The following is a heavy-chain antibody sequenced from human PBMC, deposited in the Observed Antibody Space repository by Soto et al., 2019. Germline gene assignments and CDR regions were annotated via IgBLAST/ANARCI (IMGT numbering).Heavy chain of an antibody. CDR3: ARVKIEMATLFAD. CDR1: GFSFSGHW. D-gene: IGHD3-22*01. J-gene: IGHJ4*02. CDR2: IKEDGSEQ. V-gene: IGHV3-7*01. Sequence: GGSLRLSCVVSGFSFSGHWMSWVRQAPGKGPEWVAKIKEDGSEQNYVDSVTGRFTISRDNAKKSLYLQMNSLRAEDTAVYYCARVKIEMATLFADWSQGTYVTVSS.